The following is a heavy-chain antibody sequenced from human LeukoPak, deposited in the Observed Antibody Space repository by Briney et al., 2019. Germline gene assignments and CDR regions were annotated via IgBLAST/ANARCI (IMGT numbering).Heavy chain of an antibody. D-gene: IGHD3-22*01. Sequence: KPSETLSLTCTVSGGSISSYYWSWIRQPPGKGLEWIGYIYYSGSTNYNPSLKSRVTISVDTSKNQFSLKLSSVTAADTAAYYCARGEVYYYDSSGYYYRVFDYWGQGTLVTVSS. CDR1: GGSISSYY. CDR2: IYYSGST. V-gene: IGHV4-59*01. J-gene: IGHJ4*02. CDR3: ARGEVYYYDSSGYYYRVFDY.